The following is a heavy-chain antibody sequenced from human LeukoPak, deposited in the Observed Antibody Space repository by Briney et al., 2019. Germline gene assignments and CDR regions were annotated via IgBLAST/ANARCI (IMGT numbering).Heavy chain of an antibody. V-gene: IGHV3-30*02. J-gene: IGHJ4*02. D-gene: IGHD6-19*01. CDR3: AKDMGYSTGWTRFDY. Sequence: WESLRLSCAVSGFTFSSYGMHWVRQAPGKGQEWVAFIRYDGSNQYYADSVKGRFTISRDSSKNTLYLQMNSLRGDDTAVYYCAKDMGYSTGWTRFDYWGQGTLVTVPS. CDR1: GFTFSSYG. CDR2: IRYDGSNQ.